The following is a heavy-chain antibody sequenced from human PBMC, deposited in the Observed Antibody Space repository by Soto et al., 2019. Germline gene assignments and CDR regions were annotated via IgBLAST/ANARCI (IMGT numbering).Heavy chain of an antibody. CDR2: IYWDDDK. CDR3: ALRHWNYRCDY. CDR1: GFALSTSGVG. V-gene: IGHV2-5*02. J-gene: IGHJ4*02. D-gene: IGHD1-7*01. Sequence: TQSLTLPFTFSGFALSTSGVGLGWIRQPPGKALEWLALIYWDDDKRYSPSLKSRLTITKDTSKNQVVLTMTNMDPVDTATYYCALRHWNYRCDYGGRGTLGNVSS.